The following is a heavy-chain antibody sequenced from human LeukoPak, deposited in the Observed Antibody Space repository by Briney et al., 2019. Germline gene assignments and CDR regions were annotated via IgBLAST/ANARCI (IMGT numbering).Heavy chain of an antibody. CDR1: GFTFSNYG. V-gene: IGHV3-30*18. CDR2: LAYDGSNE. Sequence: QAGGSLRLSCAASGFTFSNYGMHWVRQAPGKGLEWVAVLAYDGSNEYYAEFVKGRFTISRDNSKNTLYLQMYSLRAEDTAVYFCAKDQGIAVAGTDDAFDIWGQGTRVTVSS. D-gene: IGHD6-19*01. CDR3: AKDQGIAVAGTDDAFDI. J-gene: IGHJ3*02.